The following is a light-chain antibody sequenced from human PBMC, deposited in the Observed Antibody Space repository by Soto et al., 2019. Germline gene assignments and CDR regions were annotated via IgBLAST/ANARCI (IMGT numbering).Light chain of an antibody. V-gene: IGKV1-27*01. Sequence: DIQMTPSPTSLSASVGDRVTITCRASQGIRNFVAWYQQKPGKAPKLLIYAASTLQSGVQSRFSGSGSGTDFTLTINSLQPEDVATYSCQKYSSVPVFGPGTKVEIK. CDR2: AAS. CDR1: QGIRNF. J-gene: IGKJ3*01. CDR3: QKYSSVPV.